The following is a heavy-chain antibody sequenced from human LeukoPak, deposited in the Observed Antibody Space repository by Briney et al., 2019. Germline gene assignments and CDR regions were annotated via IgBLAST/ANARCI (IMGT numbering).Heavy chain of an antibody. V-gene: IGHV1-8*01. J-gene: IGHJ6*02. CDR1: GYTFTSYD. D-gene: IGHD3-9*01. CDR2: MNPNSGNT. Sequence: GASVKVSCKASGYTFTSYDINWVRQATGQGLEWMGWMNPNSGNTGYAQKFQGRVTMTRNTSISTAYMELSSLRSEDTDVYYCAREALYYDILTGYSYYYGMDVWGQGTTVTVSS. CDR3: AREALYYDILTGYSYYYGMDV.